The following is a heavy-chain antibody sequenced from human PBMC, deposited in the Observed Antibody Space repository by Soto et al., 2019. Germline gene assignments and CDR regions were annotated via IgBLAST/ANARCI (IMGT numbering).Heavy chain of an antibody. D-gene: IGHD6-19*01. CDR2: IIPIFGTT. CDR3: ARIILRDIAGLPAGLLPTKNYYFGMDV. V-gene: IGHV1-69*01. J-gene: IGHJ6*02. CDR1: GGTFSYYA. Sequence: QVQLVQSGAEVKKPGASVKVSCKASGGTFSYYAISWVRQAPGQGLDWMGGIIPIFGTTLYAQKFEGRITITADESTSTAYMERSGLRSEDTAVYYCARIILRDIAGLPAGLLPTKNYYFGMDVWGQGTTVTVSS.